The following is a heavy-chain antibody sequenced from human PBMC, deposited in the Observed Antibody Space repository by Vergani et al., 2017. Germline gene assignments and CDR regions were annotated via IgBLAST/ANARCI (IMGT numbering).Heavy chain of an antibody. CDR3: ARAPDRFLEWLARH. CDR1: GFTFDDYA. V-gene: IGHV3-9*01. J-gene: IGHJ4*02. D-gene: IGHD3-3*01. CDR2: ISWNSGSI. Sequence: EVQLLESGGGLVQPGGSLRLSCAASGFTFDDYAMHWVRQAPGKGLEWVSGISWNSGSIGYADSVKGRFTISRDNAKNSLYLQMNSLRAEDTAVYYCARAPDRFLEWLARHWGQGTLVTVSS.